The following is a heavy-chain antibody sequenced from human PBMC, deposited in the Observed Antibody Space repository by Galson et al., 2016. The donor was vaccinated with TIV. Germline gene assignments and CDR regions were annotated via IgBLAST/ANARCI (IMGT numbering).Heavy chain of an antibody. D-gene: IGHD3-10*01. Sequence: QSGAEVKKPGESLRISCKASEYFFGAYWIGWLRQMSGKGLEWMGIVYPGDSQTRYSPSFEGQVTLSVDKSISTAYLQWSSLRASDTAMYYCARLQGIGSGSYYGFWGQGTLVTVSS. CDR3: ARLQGIGSGSYYGF. J-gene: IGHJ4*02. CDR1: EYFFGAYW. CDR2: VYPGDSQT. V-gene: IGHV5-51*01.